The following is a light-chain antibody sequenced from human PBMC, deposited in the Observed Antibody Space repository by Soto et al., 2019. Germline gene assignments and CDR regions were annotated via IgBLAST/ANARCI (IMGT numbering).Light chain of an antibody. CDR1: SSDVGGYKS. V-gene: IGLV2-11*01. J-gene: IGLJ1*01. CDR3: CSFAGTSYV. Sequence: QSALTQPRSVSGSPGQSVTISCTGTSSDVGGYKSVSWYQQHPGKAPKLMIYDVSKRPSGVPDRFSGSKSGNTASLTISGLQAEDDADYYCCSFAGTSYVFGTGTKLTVL. CDR2: DVS.